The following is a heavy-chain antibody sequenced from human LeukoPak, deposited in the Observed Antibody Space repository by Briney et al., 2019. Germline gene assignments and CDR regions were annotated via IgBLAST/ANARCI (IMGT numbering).Heavy chain of an antibody. Sequence: GGSLRLSCAASGFTFSNAWMSWVRQAPGKGLEWVGRIKSKTDGGTTDYAAPVKGRFTISRDDSKNTLYLQMNSLRAEDTAVYYCAKDVQMTSNVYYNYFDQWGQGTLVTVSS. CDR1: GFTFSNAW. CDR2: IKSKTDGGTT. D-gene: IGHD3-22*01. CDR3: AKDVQMTSNVYYNYFDQ. V-gene: IGHV3-15*01. J-gene: IGHJ4*02.